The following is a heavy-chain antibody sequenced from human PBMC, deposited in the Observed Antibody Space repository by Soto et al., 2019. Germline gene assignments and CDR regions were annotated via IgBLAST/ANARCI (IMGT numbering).Heavy chain of an antibody. CDR1: GYTFTSYD. V-gene: IGHV1-8*01. Sequence: GPSVKVSCKASGYTFTSYDINWVRQATGQGLEWMGWMNPNSGNTGYAQKFQGRVTMTRNTSISTAYMELSSLRSEDTAVYYCARERGYSGYDWFDAFDIWGQGTMVTVS. CDR2: MNPNSGNT. J-gene: IGHJ3*02. D-gene: IGHD5-12*01. CDR3: ARERGYSGYDWFDAFDI.